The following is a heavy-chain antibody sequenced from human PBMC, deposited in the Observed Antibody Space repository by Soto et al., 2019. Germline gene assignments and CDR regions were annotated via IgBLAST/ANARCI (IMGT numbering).Heavy chain of an antibody. CDR3: ARTGSPLGVLIG. J-gene: IGHJ4*02. Sequence: SETLALTCTVSGGSISSNYCSWIRQPPGKGLEWIGYIYNSGTTNYNPSLKGRVTISVNTSRDQLSLRLSSVTAADTAVYYCARTGSPLGVLIGWGQGTLVTVSS. D-gene: IGHD3-3*01. CDR1: GGSISSNY. CDR2: IYNSGTT. V-gene: IGHV4-59*01.